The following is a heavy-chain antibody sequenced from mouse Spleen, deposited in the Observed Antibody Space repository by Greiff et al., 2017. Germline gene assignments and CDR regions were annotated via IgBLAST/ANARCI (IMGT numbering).Heavy chain of an antibody. Sequence: EVMLVESGPELVKPGASVKISCKASGYSFTGYYMNWVKQSPEKSLEWIGEINPSTGGTTYNQKFKAKATLTVDKSSSTAYMQLKSLTSEDSAVYYCARGYYGYDEGFDYWGQGTTLTVSS. CDR3: ARGYYGYDEGFDY. CDR1: GYSFTGYY. J-gene: IGHJ2*01. CDR2: INPSTGGT. V-gene: IGHV1-42*01. D-gene: IGHD2-2*01.